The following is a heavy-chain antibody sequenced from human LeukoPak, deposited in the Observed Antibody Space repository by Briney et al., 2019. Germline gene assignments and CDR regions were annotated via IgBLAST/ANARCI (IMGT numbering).Heavy chain of an antibody. CDR3: ARHNGDGHIFLFDY. CDR2: IYYSGRT. CDR1: GGSISSYY. D-gene: IGHD5-24*01. Sequence: SETRSLTCTVSGGSISSYYWSWIRQPPGKGLEWIGYIYYSGRTNYNPSLKSRVTISVDTSKNQFSLKLSSVTAANTAVYYCARHNGDGHIFLFDYWGQGTLVTVSS. V-gene: IGHV4-59*08. J-gene: IGHJ4*02.